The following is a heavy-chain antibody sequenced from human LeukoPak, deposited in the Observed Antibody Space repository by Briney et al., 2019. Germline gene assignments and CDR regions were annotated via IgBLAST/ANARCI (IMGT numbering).Heavy chain of an antibody. V-gene: IGHV4-39*01. Sequence: SDTLPLNCTVSGGPITEATYYWGWIRQSPRRGLEWIASIHYSGSTYYYNPSLKSRVTISVDTSKKQFYLTLISVSATDTAGYNCGRALRRNSYYRYYFDYWGQGSLVTVSS. CDR2: IHYSGSTY. J-gene: IGHJ4*02. CDR3: GRALRRNSYYRYYFDY. CDR1: GGPITEATYY. D-gene: IGHD3-16*02.